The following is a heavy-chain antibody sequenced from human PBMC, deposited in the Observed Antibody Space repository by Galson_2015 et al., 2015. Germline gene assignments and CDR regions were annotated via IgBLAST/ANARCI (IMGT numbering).Heavy chain of an antibody. Sequence: SLRLSCAASGFTFSSYGMHWVRQAPGKGLEWVAVISYDGSNKYYADSVKGRFTISRDNSKNTLYLQMNSLRAEDTAVYYCAKDRGPREAAGTWWFDPWGQGTLVTVSS. CDR1: GFTFSSYG. J-gene: IGHJ5*02. V-gene: IGHV3-30*18. CDR2: ISYDGSNK. CDR3: AKDRGPREAAGTWWFDP. D-gene: IGHD6-13*01.